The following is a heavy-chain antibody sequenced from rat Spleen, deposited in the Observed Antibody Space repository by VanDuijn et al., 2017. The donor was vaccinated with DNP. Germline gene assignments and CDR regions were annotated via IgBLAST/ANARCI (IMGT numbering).Heavy chain of an antibody. CDR2: ISPSGGST. CDR1: GFTFSDYY. V-gene: IGHV5S11*01. Sequence: EVQLVESGGGLVQPGRSLKLSCAASGFTFSDYYMAWVRQAPKKGLAWVASISPSGGSTYYPDSVKGRFTISRDNAENTVYLQMDSLRSEETATYYCARVQLGYYAMDAWGQGTSVTVSS. J-gene: IGHJ4*01. D-gene: IGHD5-1*01. CDR3: ARVQLGYYAMDA.